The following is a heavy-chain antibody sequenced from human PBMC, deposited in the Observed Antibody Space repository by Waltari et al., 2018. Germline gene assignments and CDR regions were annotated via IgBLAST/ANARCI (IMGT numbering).Heavy chain of an antibody. CDR3: VKIADY. CDR1: GFNIANYT. J-gene: IGHJ4*02. V-gene: IGHV3-64D*08. Sequence: EMQLVESGGGLVQPGGSLRLSCSVYGFNIANYTMHWVRQAPGKGLEHVSAITSNGVGTYYTDSVKGRFTISRDNSKNTLYLQMSSLKTDDTAVYYCVKIADYWGQGTLVTVSS. CDR2: ITSNGVGT.